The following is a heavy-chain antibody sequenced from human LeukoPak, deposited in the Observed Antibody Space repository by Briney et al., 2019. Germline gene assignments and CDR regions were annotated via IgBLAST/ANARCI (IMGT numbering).Heavy chain of an antibody. V-gene: IGHV3-30-3*01. D-gene: IGHD6-6*01. CDR2: ISYDGSNK. Sequence: GGSLRLSCAASGFTFSSYAMHWVRQAPGKGLEWVAVISYDGSNKYYADSVKGRFTISRDNSKNTLYLQMNSLRAEDTAVYYCASGSSSSARAFDIWGQGTMVTVSS. J-gene: IGHJ3*02. CDR1: GFTFSSYA. CDR3: ASGSSSSARAFDI.